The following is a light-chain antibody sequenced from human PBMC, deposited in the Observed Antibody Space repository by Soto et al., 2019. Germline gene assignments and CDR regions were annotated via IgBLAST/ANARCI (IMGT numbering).Light chain of an antibody. J-gene: IGKJ1*01. Sequence: DIQMTQSPSSLSASVGDRVTITCRASQYIDSYLNWYQQKPGKAPKLLIYTASNLQSGVPSRFSGSGSETDFTLTISSLQPEDFATYFCQQSYRTPTTFGQGTKVEIK. CDR3: QQSYRTPTT. CDR1: QYIDSY. V-gene: IGKV1-39*01. CDR2: TAS.